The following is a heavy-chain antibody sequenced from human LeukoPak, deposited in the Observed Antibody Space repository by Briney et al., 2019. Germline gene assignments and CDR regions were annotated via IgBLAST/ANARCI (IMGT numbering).Heavy chain of an antibody. CDR2: IYYSGDT. Sequence: SETLSLTCTVSRGSISGYSWSWIRQSPGGALEWIGYIYYSGDTAYNPSLRSRVTMSVDTSKNQLSLQLSSMTTADTAVYYCVRGPYGASISKWFDPWGQGTQVIVSP. J-gene: IGHJ5*02. CDR3: VRGPYGASISKWFDP. CDR1: RGSISGYS. V-gene: IGHV4-59*01. D-gene: IGHD4/OR15-4a*01.